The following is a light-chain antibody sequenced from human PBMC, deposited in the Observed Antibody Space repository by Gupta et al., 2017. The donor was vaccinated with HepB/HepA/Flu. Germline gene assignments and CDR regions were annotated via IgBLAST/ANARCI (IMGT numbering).Light chain of an antibody. CDR2: LAS. CDR3: MQELQTPIT. V-gene: IGKV2-28*01. CDR1: QCPLHSNGHNY. Sequence: DIVMTQSPLSLPVTPGEPASMSCRSSQCPLHSNGHNYLSWYLQKPGQSPQLLIYLASKRAYGVPDRFSGSGSGTDFTLKISRGEADDVGVYYCMQELQTPITFGRGTKVEIK. J-gene: IGKJ4*01.